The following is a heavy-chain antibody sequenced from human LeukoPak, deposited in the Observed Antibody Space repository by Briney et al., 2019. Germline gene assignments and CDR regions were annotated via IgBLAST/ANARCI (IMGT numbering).Heavy chain of an antibody. CDR2: ISGSGGSK. D-gene: IGHD4-17*01. Sequence: GGSLRLSCAASGFIFSNHAMSWVRQAPGKGLEWVSAISGSGGSKYYADSVRGRFTISRDNFKNTLYLQLNSLRAEDTAVYYCAKVGSDYGEYFDYWGQGSLVTVSS. V-gene: IGHV3-23*01. CDR1: GFIFSNHA. J-gene: IGHJ4*02. CDR3: AKVGSDYGEYFDY.